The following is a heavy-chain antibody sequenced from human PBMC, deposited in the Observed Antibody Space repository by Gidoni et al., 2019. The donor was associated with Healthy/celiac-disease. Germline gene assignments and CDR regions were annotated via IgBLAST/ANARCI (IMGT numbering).Heavy chain of an antibody. D-gene: IGHD6-19*01. J-gene: IGHJ4*02. Sequence: EVQLVESGGGLVQPGGSLRLSCAASGFPFSSYEMNWVRQAPGKGLEWVSYISSSGSTIYYADSVKGRFTISRDNAKNSLYLQMNSLRAEDTAVYYCARALTIAVAGYFDYWGQGTLVTVSS. V-gene: IGHV3-48*03. CDR1: GFPFSSYE. CDR2: ISSSGSTI. CDR3: ARALTIAVAGYFDY.